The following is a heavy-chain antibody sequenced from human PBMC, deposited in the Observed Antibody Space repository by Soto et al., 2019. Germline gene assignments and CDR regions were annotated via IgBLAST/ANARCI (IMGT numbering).Heavy chain of an antibody. J-gene: IGHJ6*02. CDR2: ISGSGGSS. V-gene: IGHV3-23*01. CDR3: AKVTKRAAAGRYEYYKYGMDV. Sequence: EVQLLESGGALEHPGGSLRLSCAASGFAFSTYAMTWVRQAPGKGLEWVSVISGSGGSSYYAASVKGRFTISRDNSKNTLYLQMNGLRAEETALYYCAKVTKRAAAGRYEYYKYGMDVWGQGTTVTVSS. D-gene: IGHD6-13*01. CDR1: GFAFSTYA.